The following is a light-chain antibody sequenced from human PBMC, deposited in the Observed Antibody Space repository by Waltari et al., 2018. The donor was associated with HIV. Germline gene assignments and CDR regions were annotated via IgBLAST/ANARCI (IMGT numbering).Light chain of an antibody. CDR3: CSYAGRTTIV. J-gene: IGLJ3*02. Sequence: QSALTQPASVSGSPGQSITISCTGSSSDVGKYDLFSWYQQSPGKAPKLILYDVSKRPSGISSRFSGSKSDYTASLTISDLQAEDEADYYCCSYAGRTTIVFGGGTKLTVL. CDR1: SSDVGKYDL. CDR2: DVS. V-gene: IGLV2-23*02.